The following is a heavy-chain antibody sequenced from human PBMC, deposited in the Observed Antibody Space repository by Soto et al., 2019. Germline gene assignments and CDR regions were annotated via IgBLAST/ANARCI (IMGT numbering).Heavy chain of an antibody. CDR1: GFTFSSYW. Sequence: EGSLRLSCAASGFTFSSYWMSWVRQAPGKGLEWVANIKQDGSEKYYVDSVKGRFTISRDNAKNSLYLQMNSLRAEDTAVYYCARGPGYDFWSGSWFDPWGQGTLVTVSS. J-gene: IGHJ5*02. V-gene: IGHV3-7*01. CDR2: IKQDGSEK. D-gene: IGHD3-3*01. CDR3: ARGPGYDFWSGSWFDP.